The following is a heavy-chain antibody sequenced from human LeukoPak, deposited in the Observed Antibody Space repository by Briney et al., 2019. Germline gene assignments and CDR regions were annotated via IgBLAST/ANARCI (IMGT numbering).Heavy chain of an antibody. Sequence: GASVKVSCKASGYTFTGYYMHWVRQAPGQGLEWMGWINPNSGGTSYAQKFQGRVTMTRDTSISTAYMELSRLRSDDTAVYYCARGGNYDHRDAFDIWGQGTMVTVSS. CDR2: INPNSGGT. V-gene: IGHV1-2*02. D-gene: IGHD4-11*01. CDR1: GYTFTGYY. CDR3: ARGGNYDHRDAFDI. J-gene: IGHJ3*02.